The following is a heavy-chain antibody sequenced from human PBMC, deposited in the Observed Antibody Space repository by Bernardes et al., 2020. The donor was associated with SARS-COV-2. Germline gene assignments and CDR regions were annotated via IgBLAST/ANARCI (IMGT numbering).Heavy chain of an antibody. CDR2: INTNTGNP. CDR1: GYTFTTYA. V-gene: IGHV7-4-1*02. CDR3: ARGKVLPF. J-gene: IGHJ4*02. Sequence: ASVKVSCKASGYTFTTYAMSWVRQAPGQGLEWMGWINTNTGNPTYARGFTGRFVFSLDTSVSTAFLQISNLKAEDTAVYYCARGKVLPFWGQGTLVTVSS.